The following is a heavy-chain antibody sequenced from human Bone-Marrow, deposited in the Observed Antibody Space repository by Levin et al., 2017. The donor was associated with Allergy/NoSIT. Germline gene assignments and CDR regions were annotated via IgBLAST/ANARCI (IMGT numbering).Heavy chain of an antibody. J-gene: IGHJ4*02. Sequence: GASVKVSCKASGYTFTGYYMHWVRQAPGQGLEWMGWINPNSGGTNYAQKFQGRVTMTRDTSISTAYMELSRLRSDDTAVYYCARGSSGSYPTRYYFDYWGQGTLVTVSS. CDR2: INPNSGGT. CDR3: ARGSSGSYPTRYYFDY. D-gene: IGHD1-26*01. V-gene: IGHV1-2*02. CDR1: GYTFTGYY.